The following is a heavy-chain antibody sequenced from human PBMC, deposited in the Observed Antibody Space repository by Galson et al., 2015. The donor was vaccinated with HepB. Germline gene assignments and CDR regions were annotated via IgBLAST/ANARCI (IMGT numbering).Heavy chain of an antibody. Sequence: SLRLSCAASGFTFSSYEMNWVRQAPGKGLEWVSYISSSGSTIYYADSVKGRFTTSRDNAKNSLYLQMNSLRAEDTAVYYCASAPPRIAAAGTEDYWGQGTLVTVSS. CDR2: ISSSGSTI. J-gene: IGHJ4*02. CDR3: ASAPPRIAAAGTEDY. D-gene: IGHD6-13*01. V-gene: IGHV3-48*03. CDR1: GFTFSSYE.